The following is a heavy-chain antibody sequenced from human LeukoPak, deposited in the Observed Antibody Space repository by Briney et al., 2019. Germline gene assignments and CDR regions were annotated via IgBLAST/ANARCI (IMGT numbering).Heavy chain of an antibody. V-gene: IGHV1-2*02. J-gene: IGHJ5*02. D-gene: IGHD6-13*01. CDR2: INPNSGGT. CDR3: ARDPREGIAGSWFDP. CDR1: GYTFTGYY. Sequence: GASVKVSCKASGYTFTGYYMLWVRQAPGQGLEWMGWINPNSGGTNYAQKFQGRVTMTRDTSISTAYMELSRLRSDDTAVYYCARDPREGIAGSWFDPWGQGTLVTVSS.